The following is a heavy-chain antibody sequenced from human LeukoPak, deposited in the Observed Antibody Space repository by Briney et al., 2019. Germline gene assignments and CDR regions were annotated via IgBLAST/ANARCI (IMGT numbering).Heavy chain of an antibody. D-gene: IGHD1-26*01. Sequence: QAGGSLRLSCAASGFTFSNYGMSWVRQAPGKGLEWVSAISGSGVTTYYADSVKGRFTISRDNSKHTLYLQMNSLRAEDTAVYYCARDKVVGATHFDYWGQGTLVTVSS. CDR2: ISGSGVTT. V-gene: IGHV3-23*01. CDR3: ARDKVVGATHFDY. J-gene: IGHJ4*02. CDR1: GFTFSNYG.